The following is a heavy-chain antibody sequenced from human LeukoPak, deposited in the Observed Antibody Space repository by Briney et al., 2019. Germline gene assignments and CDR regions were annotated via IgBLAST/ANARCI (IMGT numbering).Heavy chain of an antibody. CDR1: GGSISSSYY. CDR2: IYTSGST. J-gene: IGHJ4*02. D-gene: IGHD6-13*01. Sequence: SETLSLTCTVSGGSISSSYYWSWIRQPAGKGLEWIGRIYTSGSTNYNPSLKSRVTMSVDTSKNQFSLKLSSVTAADTAVYYCAREPRPSSSWFGPFDYWGQGTLVTVSS. V-gene: IGHV4-4*07. CDR3: AREPRPSSSWFGPFDY.